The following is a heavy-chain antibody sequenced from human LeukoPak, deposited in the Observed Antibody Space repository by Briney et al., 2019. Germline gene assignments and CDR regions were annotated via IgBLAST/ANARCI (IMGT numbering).Heavy chain of an antibody. CDR3: AKYFDWLLGAFDI. V-gene: IGHV3-53*01. CDR2: IYSGGST. CDR1: GFTVSSNY. D-gene: IGHD3-9*01. Sequence: PGGSLRLSCAASGFTVSSNYMSWVRQAPGKGLEWVSVIYSGGSTYYADSVKGRFTISRDNSKNTLYLQMNSLRAEDTAVYYCAKYFDWLLGAFDIWGQGTMVTVSS. J-gene: IGHJ3*02.